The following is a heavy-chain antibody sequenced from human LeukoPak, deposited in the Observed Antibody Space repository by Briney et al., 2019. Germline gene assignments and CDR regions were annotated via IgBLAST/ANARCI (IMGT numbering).Heavy chain of an antibody. J-gene: IGHJ3*02. CDR3: ARASFAFVI. V-gene: IGHV3-74*01. CDR2: INNDGSST. CDR1: GFTFSSYW. Sequence: SGGSLRLSCAASGFTFSSYWMHWVRQAPGKGLVWVSRINNDGSSTTYADAVKGRFTVSRDNAKNTLYLQMNSLRAEDTALYYCARASFAFVIWGHGTMVTVSS.